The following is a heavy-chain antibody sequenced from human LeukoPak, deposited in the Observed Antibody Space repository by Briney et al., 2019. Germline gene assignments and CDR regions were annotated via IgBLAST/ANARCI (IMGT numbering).Heavy chain of an antibody. J-gene: IGHJ5*02. V-gene: IGHV5-10-1*01. D-gene: IGHD3-22*01. CDR1: GYSFPSYW. CDR3: VRQPLGVYDTTQNWFDP. Sequence: GESLKISCKVSGYSFPSYWITWVRQVPGKGLEWMGRIAPSDSYTNYNPSFEGHVTMSVEKSITTVYLQWSSLKASDTAMYYCVRQPLGVYDTTQNWFDPWGQGTLVTVSS. CDR2: IAPSDSYT.